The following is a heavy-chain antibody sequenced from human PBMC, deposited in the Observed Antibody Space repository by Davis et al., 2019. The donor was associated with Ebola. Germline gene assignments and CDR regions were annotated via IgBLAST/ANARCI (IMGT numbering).Heavy chain of an antibody. Sequence: MPGGSLRLSCAVSGGSISSSNWWSWVRQPPGKGLEWIGEIYHSGSTNYNPSLKSRVTISVDKSKNQFSLKLSSVTAADTAVYYCARGSAAGVYFDYWGQGTLVTVSS. D-gene: IGHD6-13*01. CDR3: ARGSAAGVYFDY. CDR1: GGSISSSNW. J-gene: IGHJ4*02. V-gene: IGHV4-4*02. CDR2: IYHSGST.